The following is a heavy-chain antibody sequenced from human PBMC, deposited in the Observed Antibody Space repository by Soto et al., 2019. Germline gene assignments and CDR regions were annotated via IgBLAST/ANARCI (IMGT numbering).Heavy chain of an antibody. CDR3: ARVQRVAVSAYYYYYYGMDV. CDR2: INHSGST. CDR1: GGSFSGYY. D-gene: IGHD6-19*01. J-gene: IGHJ6*02. V-gene: IGHV4-34*01. Sequence: SSETLSLTCAVYGGSFSGYYWSWIRQPPGKGLEWIGEINHSGSTNYNPSLKSRVTISVDTSKNQFSLKLSSVTAAATAVYYCARVQRVAVSAYYYYYYGMDVWGQGTTVTVSS.